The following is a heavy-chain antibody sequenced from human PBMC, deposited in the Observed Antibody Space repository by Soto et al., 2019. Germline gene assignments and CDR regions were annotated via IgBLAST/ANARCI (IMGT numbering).Heavy chain of an antibody. D-gene: IGHD1-7*01. V-gene: IGHV6-1*01. CDR1: GDSVSSNRAA. J-gene: IGHJ6*03. CDR3: AGTTSHQWYYMDV. CDR2: TYYRSRWYN. Sequence: SQTLSLTCAISGDSVSSNRAAWNWIRLSQSRGLEWLARTYYRSRWYNDYAVSVRSRITVNPDTSKNQFSLQLTSVTPEDTAVYYCAGTTSHQWYYMDVWGKGTTVTVSS.